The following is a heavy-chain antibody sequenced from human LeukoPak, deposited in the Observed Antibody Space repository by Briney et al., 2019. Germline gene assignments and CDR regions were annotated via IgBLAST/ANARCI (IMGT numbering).Heavy chain of an antibody. V-gene: IGHV3-23*01. CDR1: GLTFAGYD. J-gene: IGHJ4*02. CDR2: ISASGDNT. D-gene: IGHD6-13*01. Sequence: GGSLRLSCAASGLTFAGYDMSWVRQAPGKGLEWVSTISASGDNTYYAGSVKGRFTISRDNSKNTLYLQMDSLRAEDTAVYYCASASSHRVAAGGDYWGQGTLVTVSS. CDR3: ASASSHRVAAGGDY.